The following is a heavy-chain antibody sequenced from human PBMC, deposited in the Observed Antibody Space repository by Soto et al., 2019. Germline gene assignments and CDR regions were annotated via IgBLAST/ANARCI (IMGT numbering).Heavy chain of an antibody. D-gene: IGHD2-15*01. CDR3: AKGDCSGGSCYSGYYFDY. CDR2: ISGSGGST. Sequence: PGGSLRLSCAASGFTFSSYAMSWVRQAPGKGLKWVSAISGSGGSTYYADSVKGRFTISRDNSKNTLYLQMNSLRAEDTAVYYCAKGDCSGGSCYSGYYFDYWGQGTLVTVS. CDR1: GFTFSSYA. J-gene: IGHJ4*02. V-gene: IGHV3-23*01.